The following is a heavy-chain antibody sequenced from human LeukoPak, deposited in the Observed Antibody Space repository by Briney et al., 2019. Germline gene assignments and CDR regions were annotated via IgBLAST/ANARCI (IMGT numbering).Heavy chain of an antibody. J-gene: IGHJ4*02. Sequence: ASVKVSCKVSGYTFVSYGMSWLRQAPGQGLEWLGSINTYSGHAHYLQRLQGRVTMTADKSTRTVFMELRSLTSDDSAVYFCVREWSSGYYDYWGQGTRVTVSS. CDR3: VREWSSGYYDY. CDR2: INTYSGHA. CDR1: GYTFVSYG. V-gene: IGHV1-18*04. D-gene: IGHD2-2*03.